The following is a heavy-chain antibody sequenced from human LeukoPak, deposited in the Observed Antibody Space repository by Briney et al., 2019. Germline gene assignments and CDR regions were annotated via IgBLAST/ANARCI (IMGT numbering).Heavy chain of an antibody. CDR1: GFTFSSYG. CDR3: AKVQFGGGHYYMDV. Sequence: AGGSLRLSCAASGFTFSSYGMSWVRQAPGKGLEWVSAISGSGGSTYYADSVKGRFTISRDNSKNTLYLQMNSLRAEDTAVYYCAKVQFGGGHYYMDVWGKGTTVTISS. J-gene: IGHJ6*03. CDR2: ISGSGGST. V-gene: IGHV3-23*01. D-gene: IGHD3-16*01.